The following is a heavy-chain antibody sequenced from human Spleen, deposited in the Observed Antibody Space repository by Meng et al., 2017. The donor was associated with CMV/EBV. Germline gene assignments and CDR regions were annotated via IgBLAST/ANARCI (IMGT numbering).Heavy chain of an antibody. D-gene: IGHD1-1*01. J-gene: IGHJ4*02. V-gene: IGHV4-31*02. CDR1: GASIPHGGYY. Sequence: VSGASIPHGGYYWSWIRQHPERDLEWIGFIYFSGVTYYNPSLKNRITISVDASKRQFFLKLNSVNAADTAVYYCAKTDSREGGFDSWGQGTLVTVSS. CDR2: IYFSGVT. CDR3: AKTDSREGGFDS.